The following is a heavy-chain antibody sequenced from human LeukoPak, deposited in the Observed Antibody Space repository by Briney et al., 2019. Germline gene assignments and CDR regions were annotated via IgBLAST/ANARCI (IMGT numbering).Heavy chain of an antibody. CDR1: GFAFSSTW. Sequence: GSLRLSCAASGFAFSSTWMSWVRQAPGKGGEWVGRIKRNIDGGTTYYAAPVNGRFTISRDDSKNTLYLQMNSLKTEDTAVYYCVTGLGRTDHDYWGQGTLVTVSS. CDR3: VTGLGRTDHDY. V-gene: IGHV3-15*01. J-gene: IGHJ4*02. D-gene: IGHD1/OR15-1a*01. CDR2: IKRNIDGGTT.